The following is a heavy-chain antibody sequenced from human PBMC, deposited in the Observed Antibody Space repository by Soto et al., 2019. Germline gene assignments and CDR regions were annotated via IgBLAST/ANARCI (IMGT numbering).Heavy chain of an antibody. V-gene: IGHV3-23*01. D-gene: IGHD6-13*01. Sequence: EVQLLESGGGLVQPGGSLRLSCAASGFSFSSYGMSWVRQAPGKRLEWVSAISGAAGSINYADSVKGRFTISRDNSKDTLYLQMNTLRAEDTAVYYCAKDGGNWGGAAADYWGQGALVTVSS. CDR3: AKDGGNWGGAAADY. CDR1: GFSFSSYG. J-gene: IGHJ4*02. CDR2: ISGAAGSI.